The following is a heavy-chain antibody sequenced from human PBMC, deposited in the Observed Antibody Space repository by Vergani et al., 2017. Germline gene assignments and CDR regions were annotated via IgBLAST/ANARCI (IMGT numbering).Heavy chain of an antibody. J-gene: IGHJ3*02. Sequence: QVQLVQSGAEVKKPGSSVKVSCKASGGTFSSYAISWVRQAPGQGLEWMGRIIPIFGTANYAQKFQGSVTITADESTSTAYMELSSLRSEDTAVYYCARVGYCSSISCPDAFDIWGQGTMVTVSS. CDR2: IIPIFGTA. CDR3: ARVGYCSSISCPDAFDI. D-gene: IGHD2-2*01. CDR1: GGTFSSYA. V-gene: IGHV1-69*15.